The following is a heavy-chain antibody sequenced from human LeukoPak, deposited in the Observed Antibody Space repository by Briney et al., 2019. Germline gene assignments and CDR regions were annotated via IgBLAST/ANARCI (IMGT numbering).Heavy chain of an antibody. V-gene: IGHV3-66*01. D-gene: IGHD3-10*01. CDR1: GFTVSTNY. CDR2: IYSGDTT. CDR3: ASILRSSSGYYFDY. J-gene: IGHJ4*02. Sequence: GGSLRLSCAASGFTVSTNYVSWVRQAPEKGLEWVSVIYSGDTTFYADSVRGKFTISRDNSKNTLYLQMNSLRAEDTAVYYCASILRSSSGYYFDYWGQGTLVTVSS.